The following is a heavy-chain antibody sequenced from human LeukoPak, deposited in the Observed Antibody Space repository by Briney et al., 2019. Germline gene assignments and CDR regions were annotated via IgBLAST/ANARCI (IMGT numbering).Heavy chain of an antibody. D-gene: IGHD3-16*01. V-gene: IGHV3-21*04. CDR2: ISSSSSYR. CDR1: GFTFSSYS. CDR3: ASSSSGGFDY. J-gene: IGHJ4*02. Sequence: GGSLRLSCTGSGFTFSSYSMNWVRQAPGKGLEWVSSISSSSSYRYYEESVKGRFSISRDNARNSLYLQMNSLRAEDTAVYYCASSSSGGFDYWGQGTLVTVSS.